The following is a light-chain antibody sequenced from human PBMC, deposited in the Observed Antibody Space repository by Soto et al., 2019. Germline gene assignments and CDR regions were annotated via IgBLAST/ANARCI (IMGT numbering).Light chain of an antibody. J-gene: IGLJ2*01. V-gene: IGLV1-44*01. CDR3: ATWDDGRGAPL. CDR2: RDD. Sequence: QSVLTQPPSASGTPGQSVTISCTGGSSNVGNNPVNWYQQLPGAGPKHLIYRDDQRPSGGADRFSGSKSDASASLAISGLQSEDEADYFCATWDDGRGAPLFGGGTKLTVL. CDR1: SSNVGNNP.